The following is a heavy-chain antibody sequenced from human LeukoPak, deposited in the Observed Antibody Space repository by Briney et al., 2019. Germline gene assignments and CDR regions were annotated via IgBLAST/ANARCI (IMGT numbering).Heavy chain of an antibody. CDR3: ATQPYSIVGATDYFDY. D-gene: IGHD1-26*01. CDR1: GYTFTSYY. J-gene: IGHJ4*02. V-gene: IGHV1-46*01. Sequence: ASVKVSCKASGYTFTSYYMHWVRQAPGQGLEWMGIINPSGGSTSYAQKFQGRVTMTRDTSTSTVYMELSSLRSEDTGVYYCATQPYSIVGATDYFDYWGQGTLVTVSS. CDR2: INPSGGST.